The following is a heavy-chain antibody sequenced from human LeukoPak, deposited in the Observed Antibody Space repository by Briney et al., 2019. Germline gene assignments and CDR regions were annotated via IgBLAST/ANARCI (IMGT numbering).Heavy chain of an antibody. D-gene: IGHD5-12*01. J-gene: IGHJ4*02. Sequence: SETLSLTCTVSGGSISSGDYYWSWIRQPPGKCLQWIGYIYYSGSTYYNPSLESRVTISVDTSKHQFSLKLSSVTAADTAVYYCARVVADFSTYFDYWGQGTLVTVSS. CDR2: IYYSGST. V-gene: IGHV4-30-4*08. CDR1: GGSISSGDYY. CDR3: ARVVADFSTYFDY.